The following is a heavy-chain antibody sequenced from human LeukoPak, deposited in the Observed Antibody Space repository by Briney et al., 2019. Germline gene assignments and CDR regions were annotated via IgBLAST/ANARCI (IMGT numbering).Heavy chain of an antibody. Sequence: SVKVSCKASGGTFSSYAISWVRQAPGQGLEWMGRIFPILGITNYAQKIQGRVTITADKSTSTAYIELSSLRSEDTAVYYCARESNTKVRGVIPYWGQGTRVTVSS. CDR3: ARESNTKVRGVIPY. J-gene: IGHJ4*02. D-gene: IGHD3-10*01. CDR2: IFPILGIT. V-gene: IGHV1-69*04. CDR1: GGTFSSYA.